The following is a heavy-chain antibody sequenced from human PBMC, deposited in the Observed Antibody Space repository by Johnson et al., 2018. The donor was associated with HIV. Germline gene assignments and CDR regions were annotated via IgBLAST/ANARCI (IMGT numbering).Heavy chain of an antibody. J-gene: IGHJ3*01. D-gene: IGHD6-19*01. Sequence: QVQLVESGGGLVKPGGSLRLSCVASGFTFSDYHMSWIRQAPGKGLEWVSYISSSGNTIYNADSVKARFTISRDNANNSLYLQLNSLRAEDTAVYYWAGWLAEAFDVWGQGTMVTVSS. CDR2: ISSSGNTI. CDR1: GFTFSDYH. CDR3: AGWLAEAFDV. V-gene: IGHV3-11*04.